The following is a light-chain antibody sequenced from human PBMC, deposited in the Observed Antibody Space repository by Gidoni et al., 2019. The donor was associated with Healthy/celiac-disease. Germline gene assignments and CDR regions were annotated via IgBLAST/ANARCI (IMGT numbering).Light chain of an antibody. CDR2: WAS. J-gene: IGKJ4*01. CDR1: QRVLYSSNNKNY. CDR3: QQYYSTPLT. V-gene: IGKV4-1*01. Sequence: DIVMTQSPDSLAVSLGERATINGKSSQRVLYSSNNKNYLAWYQQKPGQPPKLLIYWASTRESGVPDRFSGSGSGTDFTLTISSLQAEDVAVYYCQQYYSTPLTFGGGTKVEIK.